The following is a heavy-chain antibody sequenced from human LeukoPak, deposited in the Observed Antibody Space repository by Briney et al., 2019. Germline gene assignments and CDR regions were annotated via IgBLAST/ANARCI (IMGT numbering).Heavy chain of an antibody. J-gene: IGHJ5*02. D-gene: IGHD5-12*01. CDR2: ISSSSYI. Sequence: GGSLRLSCAASGFTFSSYSMNWVRQAPGKGLEWVSSISSSSYIYYADSEKGRFTISRDNAKNSLYLQMNSLRAEDTAVYYCARVGERWLRGWFDPWGQGTLVTVSS. CDR1: GFTFSSYS. V-gene: IGHV3-21*01. CDR3: ARVGERWLRGWFDP.